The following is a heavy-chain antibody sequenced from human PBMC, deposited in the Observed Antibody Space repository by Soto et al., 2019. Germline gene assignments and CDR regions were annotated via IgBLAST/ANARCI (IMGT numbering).Heavy chain of an antibody. CDR2: ISSSSSTI. CDR1: GFTFSSYS. CDR3: ARVGDIGGSYPVGY. Sequence: EVQLVESVGGLVQPGGSLRLSCAASGFTFSSYSMNWVRQAPGKGLEWVSYISSSSSTIYYADSVKGRFTISRDNAKNSLYLLMNSLRDEDTAVYYCARVGDIGGSYPVGYWGQGTLVTVSS. V-gene: IGHV3-48*02. J-gene: IGHJ4*02. D-gene: IGHD1-26*01.